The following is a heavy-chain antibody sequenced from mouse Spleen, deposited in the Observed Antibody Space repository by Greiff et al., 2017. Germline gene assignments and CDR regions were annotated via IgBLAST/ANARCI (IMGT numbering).Heavy chain of an antibody. Sequence: QVQLQQSGAELVKPGASVKLSCKASGYTFTSYWMHWVKQRPGQGLEWIGEINPSNGRTNYNEKFKSKATLTVDKSSSTAYMQLSSLTSEDSAVYYCARAGTTVLDYWGQGTTLTVSS. CDR1: GYTFTSYW. CDR2: INPSNGRT. V-gene: IGHV1S81*02. J-gene: IGHJ2*01. CDR3: ARAGTTVLDY. D-gene: IGHD1-1*01.